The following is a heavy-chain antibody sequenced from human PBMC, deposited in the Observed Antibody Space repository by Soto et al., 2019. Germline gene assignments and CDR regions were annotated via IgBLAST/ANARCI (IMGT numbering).Heavy chain of an antibody. CDR1: GYTFTSYY. J-gene: IGHJ4*02. V-gene: IGHV1-46*01. CDR2: INPSGGST. Sequence: ASVKVSCKASGYTFTSYYMHWVRQAPGQGLEWMGIINPSGGSTSYAQKFQGRVTMTRDTSTSTVYMELSSLRSEDTAVYYCARRSRVVRYFDWLSDFDYWGQGTLVTVSS. D-gene: IGHD3-9*01. CDR3: ARRSRVVRYFDWLSDFDY.